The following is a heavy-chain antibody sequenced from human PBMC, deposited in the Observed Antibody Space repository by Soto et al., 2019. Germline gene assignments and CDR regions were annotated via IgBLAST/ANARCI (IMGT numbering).Heavy chain of an antibody. CDR2: ISSSSSYI. Sequence: PGGSLRLSCAASVFTFSSYSMNCVRQAPGKGLEWVSSISSSSSYIYYADSVKGRFTISRDNAKNSLYLQMNSLRAEDTAVYYCARHKYDYVWGSYRHWGQGTPVTVSX. J-gene: IGHJ4*02. CDR1: VFTFSSYS. CDR3: ARHKYDYVWGSYRH. D-gene: IGHD3-16*02. V-gene: IGHV3-21*01.